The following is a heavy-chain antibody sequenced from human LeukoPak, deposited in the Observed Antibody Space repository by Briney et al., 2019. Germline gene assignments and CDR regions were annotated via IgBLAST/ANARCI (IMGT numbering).Heavy chain of an antibody. Sequence: SVKVSCKASGATFSSYAISWVRQAPGQGLEWMGTIIPTLGTADYAEKFQDRVKMTADESTTTVYMELSSLRYEDTAVYFCSRSGGWSADFYSYYYMDVWGKGSTVAVSS. CDR1: GATFSSYA. D-gene: IGHD6-19*01. V-gene: IGHV1-69*11. J-gene: IGHJ6*03. CDR3: SRSGGWSADFYSYYYMDV. CDR2: IIPTLGTA.